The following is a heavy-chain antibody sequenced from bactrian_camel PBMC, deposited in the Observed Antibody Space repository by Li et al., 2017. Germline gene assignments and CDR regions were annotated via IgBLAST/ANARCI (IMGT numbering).Heavy chain of an antibody. Sequence: VQLVESGGDSVQAGGSLILSCTPSKFMVADSDMGWYRQAPGKERELVAGMYFGNGRTYYVDSVKGRFTISRPDSGKSVYLQMNSLKPEDTAMYYCAFDPDWTGCGTDSSRYNYLGQGTQVTVS. V-gene: IGHV3S66*01. CDR3: AFDPDWTGCGTDSSRYNY. D-gene: IGHD1*01. J-gene: IGHJ4*01. CDR2: MYFGNGRT. CDR1: KFMVADSD.